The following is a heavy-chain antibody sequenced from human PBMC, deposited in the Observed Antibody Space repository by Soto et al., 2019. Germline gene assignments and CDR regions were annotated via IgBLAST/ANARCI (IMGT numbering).Heavy chain of an antibody. J-gene: IGHJ6*02. Sequence: ESGGGLVKPGGSLRLSCAASGFTFSNAWMSWVRQAPGKGLEWVGRIKSKTDGGTTDYAAPVKGRFTISRDDSKNTLYLQMNSLKTEDTAVYYCTTSGYSYGYDYYYYGMDVWGQGTTVTVSS. V-gene: IGHV3-15*01. CDR2: IKSKTDGGTT. D-gene: IGHD5-18*01. CDR3: TTSGYSYGYDYYYYGMDV. CDR1: GFTFSNAW.